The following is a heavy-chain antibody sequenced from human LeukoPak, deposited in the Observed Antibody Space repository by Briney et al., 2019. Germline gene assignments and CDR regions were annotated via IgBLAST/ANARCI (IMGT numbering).Heavy chain of an antibody. V-gene: IGHV3-23*01. CDR1: EFTFSRYA. D-gene: IGHD3-3*01. CDR3: AKEEWLLAVYFDY. J-gene: IGHJ4*02. Sequence: GGSLRLSCAASEFTFSRYAMNWVRQAPGKGLEWVAGISGSGGSTYYADSVKGRFSISRDNSKNTLYLQMNSLRAEDTAVYYCAKEEWLLAVYFDYWGQGTLVTVSS. CDR2: ISGSGGST.